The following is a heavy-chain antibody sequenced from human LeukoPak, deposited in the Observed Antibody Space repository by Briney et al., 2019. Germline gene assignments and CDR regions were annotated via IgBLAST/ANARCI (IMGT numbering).Heavy chain of an antibody. J-gene: IGHJ6*03. CDR2: MNPNSGNT. CDR1: GDTFTSYD. CDR3: ARVPSVRSGTYYYYMDV. D-gene: IGHD6-25*01. V-gene: IGHV1-8*01. Sequence: ASVKVSCKAPGDTFTSYDINWVRQATGQGLEWMGWMNPNSGNTGYAQKFQGRVTMTRNTSINAAYMELSSLRSEDTAVYYCARVPSVRSGTYYYYMDVWGKGTTVTVSS.